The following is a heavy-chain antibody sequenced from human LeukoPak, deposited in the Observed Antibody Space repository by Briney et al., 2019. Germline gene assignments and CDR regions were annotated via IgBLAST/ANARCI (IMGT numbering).Heavy chain of an antibody. Sequence: PSETLSLTCAVYGGSFSGYYWSWIRQSPGKGREWFGEINDSESTNYNPSLKSRVTISVDTSKNQFSLKLSSVTAADTAMYYCARATAAAGSFVAINDYWGQGTLVTVSS. CDR2: INDSEST. V-gene: IGHV4-34*01. CDR1: GGSFSGYY. CDR3: ARATAAAGSFVAINDY. J-gene: IGHJ4*02. D-gene: IGHD6-13*01.